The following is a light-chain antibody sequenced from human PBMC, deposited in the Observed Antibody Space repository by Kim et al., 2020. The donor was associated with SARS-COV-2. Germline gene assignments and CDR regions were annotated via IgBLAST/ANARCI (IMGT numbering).Light chain of an antibody. CDR2: AAS. J-gene: IGKJ1*01. Sequence: ETVGDRIGITGRASKEISKYLAWFKLKPGKAPKLLIYAASALQPGVPSRFSGSGSGKDFTSTVTSLQPEDVATYYCQKCDSAPWTFGQGTKVDIK. CDR1: KEISKY. V-gene: IGKV1-27*01. CDR3: QKCDSAPWT.